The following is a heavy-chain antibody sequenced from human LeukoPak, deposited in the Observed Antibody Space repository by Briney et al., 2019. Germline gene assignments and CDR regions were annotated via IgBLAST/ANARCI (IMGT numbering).Heavy chain of an antibody. V-gene: IGHV3-23*01. D-gene: IGHD2-15*01. CDR1: GFTLSTYA. CDR3: AKAGAVVVVAAKYFDY. J-gene: IGHJ4*02. Sequence: PGGSLRLSCAASGFTLSTYAMSWVRQAPGKGLEWVSAISGSGGSTYYADSVKGRFTISRDDSKNTLYLQMNSLRAEDTAVYYCAKAGAVVVVAAKYFDYWGQGTLVTVSS. CDR2: ISGSGGST.